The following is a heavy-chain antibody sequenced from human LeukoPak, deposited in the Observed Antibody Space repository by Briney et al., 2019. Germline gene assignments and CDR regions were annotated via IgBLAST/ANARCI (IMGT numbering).Heavy chain of an antibody. V-gene: IGHV3-30*18. Sequence: PGGSLRLSCAASGFTFSSYGMHWVRQAPGKGLEWVAVISYDGSNKYCADSVKGRFTISRDNSKNTLYLQMNSLRAEDTAVYYCAKAFEQWLEYYFDYWGQGTLVTVSS. J-gene: IGHJ4*02. CDR3: AKAFEQWLEYYFDY. CDR1: GFTFSSYG. CDR2: ISYDGSNK. D-gene: IGHD6-19*01.